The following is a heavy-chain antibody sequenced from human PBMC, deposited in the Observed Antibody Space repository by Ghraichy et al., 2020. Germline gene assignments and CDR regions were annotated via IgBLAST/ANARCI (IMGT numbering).Heavy chain of an antibody. Sequence: GGSLRLSCAASGFTFSSYAMSWVRQAPGKGLEWVSAISGSGGSTYYADSVKGRFTISRDNSKNTLYLQMNSLRAEDTAVYYCAKEPLVTFVFYGWFDPWGQGTLVTVSS. CDR2: ISGSGGST. J-gene: IGHJ5*02. CDR1: GFTFSSYA. D-gene: IGHD1-14*01. V-gene: IGHV3-23*01. CDR3: AKEPLVTFVFYGWFDP.